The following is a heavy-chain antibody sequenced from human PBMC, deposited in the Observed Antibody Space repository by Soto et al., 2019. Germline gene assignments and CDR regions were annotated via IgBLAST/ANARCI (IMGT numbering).Heavy chain of an antibody. CDR1: GFTFSSYA. CDR2: ISVSGGST. J-gene: IGHJ4*02. V-gene: IGHV3-23*01. Sequence: PGGSLRLSCAASGFTFSSYAMSWVRQAPGKGLEWVSAISVSGGSTFNADSVKGRFTISRDNSKNTLYLQMNSLRAEDTAVYYCSVSSGWSPFWGQGTLVTVSS. D-gene: IGHD6-19*01. CDR3: SVSSGWSPF.